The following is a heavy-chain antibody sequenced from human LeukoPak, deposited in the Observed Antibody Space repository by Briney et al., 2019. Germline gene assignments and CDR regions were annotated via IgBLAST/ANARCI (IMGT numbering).Heavy chain of an antibody. CDR1: GFTLSNHV. J-gene: IGHJ4*02. CDR3: ARDRHSNYWEFDY. Sequence: GGSLRLSCAVSGFTLSNHVMSWVRQAPGKGLEWVSVIYSGGSTYYADSVKGRFTISRDNSKNTLYLQMNSLRAEDTAVYYCARDRHSNYWEFDYWGQGTLVTVSS. CDR2: IYSGGST. D-gene: IGHD4-11*01. V-gene: IGHV3-66*01.